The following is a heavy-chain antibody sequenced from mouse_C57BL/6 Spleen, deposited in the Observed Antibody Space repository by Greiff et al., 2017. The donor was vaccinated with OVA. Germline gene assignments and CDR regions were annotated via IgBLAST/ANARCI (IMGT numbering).Heavy chain of an antibody. CDR3: ARVYYGNHSYAMDY. CDR2: IDPSDSYT. J-gene: IGHJ4*01. V-gene: IGHV1-69*01. Sequence: VKLQQPGAELVMPGASVKLSCKASGYTFTSYWMHWVKQRPGQGLEWIGEIDPSDSYTNYNQKFKGKSTLTVDKSSSTAYMQLSSLTSEDSAVYYCARVYYGNHSYAMDYWGQGTSVTVSS. D-gene: IGHD2-1*01. CDR1: GYTFTSYW.